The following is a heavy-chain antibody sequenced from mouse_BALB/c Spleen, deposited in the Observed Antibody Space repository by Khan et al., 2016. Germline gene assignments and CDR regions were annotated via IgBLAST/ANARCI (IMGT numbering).Heavy chain of an antibody. CDR3: AVHLGDYGSPWYLDV. D-gene: IGHD1-1*01. CDR1: GFTFSDYY. V-gene: IGHV5-12*02. CDR2: ISNGGDNT. Sequence: EVELVESGGGLVQPGGSLKLSCATSGFTFSDYYMYWVRQTPEKRLEWVAYISNGGDNTYYPDTVKGRFTISRDNSKNILYLQMSRLTSEDTAMNYCAVHLGDYGSPWYLDVWGAGTTVTVSS. J-gene: IGHJ1*01.